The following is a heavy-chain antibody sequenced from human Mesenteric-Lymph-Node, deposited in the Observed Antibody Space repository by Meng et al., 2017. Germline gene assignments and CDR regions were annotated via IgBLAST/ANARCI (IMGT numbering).Heavy chain of an antibody. Sequence: GESLKISCAASGFTFSAYYMSWIRQAPGKGLEWVSYISSSGSDIYYADSVKGRFTISRDNSKNTLYLQMNSLRAEDTAVYYCARVRVTTLLVDYYYGMDVWGQGTTVTVSS. CDR1: GFTFSAYY. J-gene: IGHJ6*02. CDR2: ISSSGSDI. D-gene: IGHD4-11*01. CDR3: ARVRVTTLLVDYYYGMDV. V-gene: IGHV3-11*01.